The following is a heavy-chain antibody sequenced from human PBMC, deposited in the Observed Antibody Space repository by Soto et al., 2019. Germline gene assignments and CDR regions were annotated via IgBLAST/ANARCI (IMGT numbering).Heavy chain of an antibody. CDR3: ALPTYYYDSSGYYFEYFQH. D-gene: IGHD3-22*01. Sequence: ASVKVSCKASGGTFSSYGISWVRQAPGQGLEWMGWISAYNGNTNYAQKLQGRVTMTTDTSTSTAYMELRSLRSDDTAVYYCALPTYYYDSSGYYFEYFQHWGQGTLVTVSS. CDR1: GGTFSSYG. V-gene: IGHV1-18*01. J-gene: IGHJ1*01. CDR2: ISAYNGNT.